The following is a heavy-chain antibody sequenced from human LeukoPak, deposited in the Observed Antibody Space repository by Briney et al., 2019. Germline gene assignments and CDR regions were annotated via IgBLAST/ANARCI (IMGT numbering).Heavy chain of an antibody. CDR1: GFTFSSYA. CDR3: AKDRIKGIVVVTAARDEYFQH. Sequence: GGSLRLSCAASGFTFSSYAMSWVRQAPGKGLEWVSAISGRGGSTYYADSVKGRFTISRDNSKNTLYLQMNSLRAEDTAVYYCAKDRIKGIVVVTAARDEYFQHWGQGTLVTVSS. CDR2: ISGRGGST. V-gene: IGHV3-23*01. D-gene: IGHD3-22*01. J-gene: IGHJ1*01.